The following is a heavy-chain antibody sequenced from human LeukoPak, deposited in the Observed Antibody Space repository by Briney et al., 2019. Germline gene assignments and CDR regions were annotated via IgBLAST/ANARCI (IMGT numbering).Heavy chain of an antibody. CDR2: IYYRGNT. V-gene: IGHV4-59*01. CDR1: GSSISSYY. J-gene: IGHJ4*02. Sequence: PSETLSLTCTISGSSISSYYWTWIRQPPGKGLEWIGYIYYRGNTNYNPSLKSRVTISVDTSKNQFSLNLRSVTAADTAMYYCASHVTVLGTRGFDFWGRGTLVTVS. D-gene: IGHD6-19*01. CDR3: ASHVTVLGTRGFDF.